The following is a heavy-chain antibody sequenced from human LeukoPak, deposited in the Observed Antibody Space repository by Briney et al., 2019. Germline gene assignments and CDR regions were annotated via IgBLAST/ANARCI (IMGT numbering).Heavy chain of an antibody. D-gene: IGHD2-21*01. J-gene: IGHJ1*01. CDR2: IYSGGST. V-gene: IGHV3-53*01. Sequence: GGSLRLSCAASGFTVGTHSMSWVRQAPGKGLEWVSVIYSGGSTYYADSVNGRFTISRDSSKNTLFLQMNSLRAEDTALYYCASAREYCGGAECYEYFQHWGQGTLVTVSS. CDR3: ASAREYCGGAECYEYFQH. CDR1: GFTVGTHS.